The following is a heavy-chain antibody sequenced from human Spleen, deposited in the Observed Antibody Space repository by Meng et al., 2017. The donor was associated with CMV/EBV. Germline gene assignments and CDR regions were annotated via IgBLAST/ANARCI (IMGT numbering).Heavy chain of an antibody. V-gene: IGHV3-11*04. CDR1: GFTFSDYY. CDR2: ISSSGSIT. CDR3: ARDFSAVHNWLDS. Sequence: CAASGFTFSDYYMTWVRQAQGKGLEWVSYISSSGSITKYLDSVKGRFTISRDNAENSLFLQMNSLRVEDTAFYYCARDFSAVHNWLDSWGQGTLVTVSS. D-gene: IGHD1-26*01. J-gene: IGHJ5*01.